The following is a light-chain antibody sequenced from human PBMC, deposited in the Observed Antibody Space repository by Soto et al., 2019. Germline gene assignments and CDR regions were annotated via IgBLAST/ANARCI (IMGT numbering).Light chain of an antibody. CDR1: SSDVGGHNY. Sequence: QSALTQPASVSGSPGQSITISCTGTSSDVGGHNYVSWYQQHPGKAPKLMIYGVSNRPSGISNRFSGSKSGNTASLTISGLQAEDEADYHCSSYTSSSTLVVFGGGTKLTVL. CDR3: SSYTSSSTLVV. V-gene: IGLV2-14*01. CDR2: GVS. J-gene: IGLJ2*01.